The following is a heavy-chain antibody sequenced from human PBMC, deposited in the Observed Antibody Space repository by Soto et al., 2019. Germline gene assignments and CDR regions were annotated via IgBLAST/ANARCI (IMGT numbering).Heavy chain of an antibody. CDR1: GFTFTSYG. CDR3: AKQEDATGWFDP. V-gene: IGHV3-23*01. Sequence: EVQMLESGGGLEQPGGSLRLSCAASGFTFTSYGMNWVRQAPGKGLEWVSGISGSGAITYYADSVKGRFTISRDNSKNTLYLQMNCLRAEDTSVYYCAKQEDATGWFDPWGQGTLVTVSS. D-gene: IGHD4-4*01. CDR2: ISGSGAIT. J-gene: IGHJ5*02.